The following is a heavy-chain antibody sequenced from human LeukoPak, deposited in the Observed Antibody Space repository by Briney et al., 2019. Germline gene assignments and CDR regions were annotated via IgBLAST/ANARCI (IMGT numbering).Heavy chain of an antibody. Sequence: SETLCLTCAVYGGSFSGYYWSWIRQPPGKGLEWIGEINHSGSTNYNPSLKSRVTISVDTSKNQFSLKLSSVTAADTAVYYCARLRGRDDAFDIWGQGTMVTVSS. V-gene: IGHV4-34*01. CDR3: ARLRGRDDAFDI. CDR2: INHSGST. D-gene: IGHD3-10*01. CDR1: GGSFSGYY. J-gene: IGHJ3*02.